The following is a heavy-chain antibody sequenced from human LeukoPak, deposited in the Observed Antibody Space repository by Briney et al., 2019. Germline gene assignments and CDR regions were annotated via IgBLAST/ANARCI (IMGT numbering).Heavy chain of an antibody. CDR1: GYTFSTNW. Sequence: GESLKISCKASGYTFSTNWIGWVRQMPGKGLEWMGTIYPSDSETRYSPSFQGQVTISADKSISTTYLQWSSLKASDTAMYYCARPSNSGYDYWGQGALVTVSS. J-gene: IGHJ4*02. D-gene: IGHD5-12*01. V-gene: IGHV5-51*01. CDR3: ARPSNSGYDY. CDR2: IYPSDSET.